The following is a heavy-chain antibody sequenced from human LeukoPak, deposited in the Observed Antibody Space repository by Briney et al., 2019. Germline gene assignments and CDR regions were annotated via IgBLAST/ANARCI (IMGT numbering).Heavy chain of an antibody. CDR3: ARDRETTSSGTFDY. CDR1: GFTFSNYG. J-gene: IGHJ4*02. Sequence: GGSLRLSCAASGFTFSNYGLHCVRQAPGKGLEWVAGISEDGINQYYADSVKGRFTISRDNSNNTLFLHMSSLRPEDTAVYYCARDRETTSSGTFDYWGQGALVIVSS. D-gene: IGHD1-14*01. CDR2: ISEDGINQ. V-gene: IGHV3-30*03.